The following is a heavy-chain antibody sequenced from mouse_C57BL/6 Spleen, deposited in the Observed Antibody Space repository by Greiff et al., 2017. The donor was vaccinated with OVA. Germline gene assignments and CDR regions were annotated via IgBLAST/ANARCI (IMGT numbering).Heavy chain of an antibody. CDR2: ISSGGDYI. J-gene: IGHJ3*01. CDR3: TRDYYGSSTRAY. Sequence: EVKLMESGEGLVKPGGSLKLSCAASGFTFSSYAMSWVRQTPEKRLEWVAYISSGGDYIYYADTVKGRFTISRDNARNTLYLQMSSLKSEDTAMYYCTRDYYGSSTRAYWGQGTLVTVSA. D-gene: IGHD1-1*01. V-gene: IGHV5-9-1*02. CDR1: GFTFSSYA.